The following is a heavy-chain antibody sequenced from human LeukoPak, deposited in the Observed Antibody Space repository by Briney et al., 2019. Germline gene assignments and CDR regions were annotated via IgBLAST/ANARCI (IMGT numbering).Heavy chain of an antibody. D-gene: IGHD6-19*01. Sequence: SETLSLTCAAYGGSFSDYYWSWIRQPPGKGLEWIGEINHSGSTNYNPPLKSRVTISVDTSKNQFSLKLSSVTAADTAMYYCARVCIAVAGTLNYYSYMDVWGKGTTVTVSS. J-gene: IGHJ6*03. V-gene: IGHV4-34*01. CDR2: INHSGST. CDR1: GGSFSDYY. CDR3: ARVCIAVAGTLNYYSYMDV.